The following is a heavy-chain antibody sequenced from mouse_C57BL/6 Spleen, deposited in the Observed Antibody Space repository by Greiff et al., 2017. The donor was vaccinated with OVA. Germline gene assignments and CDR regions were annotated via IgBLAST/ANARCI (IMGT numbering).Heavy chain of an antibody. Sequence: EVQRVESGGDLVKPGGSLKLSCAASGFTFSSYGMSWVRQTPDKRLEWVATISSGGSYTYYPDSVKGRFTISRDNAKNTLYLQMSSLKSEDTAMYYCASITTVVATGYFDVWGTGTTVTVSS. CDR2: ISSGGSYT. J-gene: IGHJ1*03. V-gene: IGHV5-6*01. CDR1: GFTFSSYG. D-gene: IGHD1-1*01. CDR3: ASITTVVATGYFDV.